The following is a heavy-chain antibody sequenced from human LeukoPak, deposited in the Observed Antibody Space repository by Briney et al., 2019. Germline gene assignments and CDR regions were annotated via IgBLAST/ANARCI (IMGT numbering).Heavy chain of an antibody. CDR1: GFTFSDYY. CDR2: ISSSGSTI. CDR3: VRDQDGYNFGLDAFDI. Sequence: GGSLRLSCAASGFTFSDYYMSWIRQAPGKGLEWVSYISSSGSTIYYADSVKGRFTISRDNAKNSLYLQMNSLRAEDTAVYYCVRDQDGYNFGLDAFDIWGQGTMVTVSS. V-gene: IGHV3-11*01. J-gene: IGHJ3*02. D-gene: IGHD5-24*01.